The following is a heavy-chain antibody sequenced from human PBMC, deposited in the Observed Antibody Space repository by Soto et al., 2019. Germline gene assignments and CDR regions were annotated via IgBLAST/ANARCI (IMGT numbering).Heavy chain of an antibody. D-gene: IGHD6-13*01. CDR2: TYYRSKWHN. J-gene: IGHJ6*02. Sequence: SQTLSLTCAISGDSVSSSSAAWNWIRQSPSRGLEWLGRTYYRSKWHNDYADSVKSRITINPDTSKNQFSLQLNSVTPEDTAVYYCAREGSSWPYYYYGMDVWGQGTTVTVSS. V-gene: IGHV6-1*01. CDR1: GDSVSSSSAA. CDR3: AREGSSWPYYYYGMDV.